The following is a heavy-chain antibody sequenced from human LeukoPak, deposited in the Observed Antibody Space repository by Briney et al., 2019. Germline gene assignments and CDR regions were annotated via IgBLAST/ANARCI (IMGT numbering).Heavy chain of an antibody. J-gene: IGHJ4*02. Sequence: GGSLTLSCAASGFTVSSNYMSWVRQAPGKGLEWVSVIYCGGSTYYADSVKGRFTISRDNSKNTLYLQMNSLRAEDTAVYYCASGEYYGSGSPSPFDYWGQGTLVTVSS. CDR2: IYCGGST. V-gene: IGHV3-53*01. CDR3: ASGEYYGSGSPSPFDY. CDR1: GFTVSSNY. D-gene: IGHD3-10*01.